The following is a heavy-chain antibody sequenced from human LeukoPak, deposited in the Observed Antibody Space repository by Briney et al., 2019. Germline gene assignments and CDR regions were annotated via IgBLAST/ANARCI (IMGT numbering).Heavy chain of an antibody. CDR3: ARGPTTVTRAFDY. CDR2: IYYSGST. V-gene: IGHV4-39*07. Sequence: SETLSLACTVSGGSISSSSYYWGWVRQPPGTGLEWVGSIYYSGSTYYNPSLKSRVTISVDTSKNQFSLKLSSVTAADTAVYYCARGPTTVTRAFDYWGQGALVTVSS. J-gene: IGHJ4*02. D-gene: IGHD4-17*01. CDR1: GGSISSSSYY.